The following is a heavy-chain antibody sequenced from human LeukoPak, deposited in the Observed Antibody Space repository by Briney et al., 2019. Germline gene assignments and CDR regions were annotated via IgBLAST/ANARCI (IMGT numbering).Heavy chain of an antibody. V-gene: IGHV1-69*13. CDR2: IIPIFGTA. CDR1: GGTFSSHA. Sequence: SVKVSCKASGGTFSSHAISWVRQAPGQGLEWMGGIIPIFGTANYAQKFQGRVTITADESTSTAYMELSSLRSEDTAVYYCARASYDFWSGYYPGRYYYGMDVWGQGTTVTVSS. J-gene: IGHJ6*02. D-gene: IGHD3-3*01. CDR3: ARASYDFWSGYYPGRYYYGMDV.